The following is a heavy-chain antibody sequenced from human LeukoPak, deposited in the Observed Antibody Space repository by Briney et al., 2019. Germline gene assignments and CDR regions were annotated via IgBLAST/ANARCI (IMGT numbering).Heavy chain of an antibody. D-gene: IGHD2-2*02. CDR3: ARGGPNCSSTSCYTGLESADY. J-gene: IGHJ4*02. CDR2: IKHSGST. Sequence: SSETLSLTCTVSGGSISSGGYYWSWIRQPPGKGLEWIGEIKHSGSTNYNPSLKSRVTISVDTSKNQFSLKLGSVTAADTAVYYCARGGPNCSSTSCYTGLESADYWGQGTLVTVSS. CDR1: GGSISSGGYY. V-gene: IGHV4-39*07.